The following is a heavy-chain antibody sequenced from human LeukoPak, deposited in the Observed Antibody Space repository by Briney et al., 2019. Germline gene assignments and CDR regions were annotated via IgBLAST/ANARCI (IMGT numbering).Heavy chain of an antibody. CDR1: GFTFSSYA. V-gene: IGHV3-23*01. CDR2: ISGSGGST. Sequence: GGSLRLSCAASGFTFSSYAMSWVRQAPGKGLEWVSAISGSGGSTYYADSVKGRFTISRDNSKNTLYLQMNSLRAEDTAVYYCAKDLVRGVTMILPYYFDYWGQGTLVTVSS. D-gene: IGHD3-22*01. J-gene: IGHJ4*02. CDR3: AKDLVRGVTMILPYYFDY.